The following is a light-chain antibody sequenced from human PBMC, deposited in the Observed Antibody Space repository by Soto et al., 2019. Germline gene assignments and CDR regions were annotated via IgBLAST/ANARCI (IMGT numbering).Light chain of an antibody. CDR1: QSLSSTY. CDR3: QQYGNSPPT. V-gene: IGKV3-20*01. J-gene: IGKJ4*01. CDR2: GAS. Sequence: EIVLTQSPGTLSLSPGERATLFCRASQSLSSTYLAWYQQKPGQAPRLLIYGASSRATGIPDRFIGSGSATDFTLTISRLEPEDFAVYHCQQYGNSPPTFGGGTKVEI.